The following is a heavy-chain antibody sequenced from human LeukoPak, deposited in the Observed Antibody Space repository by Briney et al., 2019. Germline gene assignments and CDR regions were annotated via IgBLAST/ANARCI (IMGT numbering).Heavy chain of an antibody. D-gene: IGHD1-26*01. J-gene: IGHJ4*02. Sequence: GGSLRLSCAASGFSFNNYAMSWVRQAPGKGLEWVSAIGGSTGRTYYADSVKGRFTVSRDNSKNTLYLQMTSLRAEDTAIYYCAKDRRSLVGPTNFDYWGQGTPVTVSS. CDR2: IGGSTGRT. V-gene: IGHV3-23*01. CDR1: GFSFNNYA. CDR3: AKDRRSLVGPTNFDY.